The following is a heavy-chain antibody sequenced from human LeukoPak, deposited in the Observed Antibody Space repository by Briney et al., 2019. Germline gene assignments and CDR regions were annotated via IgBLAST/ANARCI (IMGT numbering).Heavy chain of an antibody. Sequence: SETLSLTCAVYGGSFSGYYWSWIRQPPGKGLEWIGEINHSGSTNYNPSLKSRVTISVDTSKNQFSLKLSSVTAADTAVYYCARGNGWVCSSTSCYNWFDPWGQGTLVTVSS. CDR2: INHSGST. V-gene: IGHV4-34*01. CDR3: ARGNGWVCSSTSCYNWFDP. D-gene: IGHD2-2*01. J-gene: IGHJ5*02. CDR1: GGSFSGYY.